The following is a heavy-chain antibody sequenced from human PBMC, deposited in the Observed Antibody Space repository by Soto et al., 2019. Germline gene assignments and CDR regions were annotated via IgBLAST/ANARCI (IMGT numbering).Heavy chain of an antibody. V-gene: IGHV4-30-4*01. J-gene: IGHJ6*02. CDR1: GGSISFDHYH. CDR3: AREDDGGDRDYYGLDV. Sequence: QVQLQQSGPGLVKPSQTLSHTCTVSGGSISFDHYHWTWIRQPPGKGLEWIGYVHYSGSVLYNPSLQSRVSISVDTSKNQCSLKLSSVTAADTAVYFCAREDDGGDRDYYGLDVWGQGTTVTVSS. CDR2: VHYSGSV. D-gene: IGHD2-21*02.